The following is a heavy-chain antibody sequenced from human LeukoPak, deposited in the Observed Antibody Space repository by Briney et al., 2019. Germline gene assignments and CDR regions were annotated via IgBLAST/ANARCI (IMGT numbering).Heavy chain of an antibody. CDR1: GFTFSSYG. J-gene: IGHJ6*03. Sequence: GGSLRLSCAASGFTFSSYGMSWVRQAPGKGLEWVSYISSSGSTIYYADSVKGRFTISRDNAKNSLYLQMNSPRAEDTAVYYCAREKWELLHYYYMDVWGKGTTVTISS. V-gene: IGHV3-48*04. CDR2: ISSSGSTI. CDR3: AREKWELLHYYYMDV. D-gene: IGHD1-26*01.